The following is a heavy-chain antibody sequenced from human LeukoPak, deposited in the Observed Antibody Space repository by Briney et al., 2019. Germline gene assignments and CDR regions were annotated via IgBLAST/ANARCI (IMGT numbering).Heavy chain of an antibody. CDR1: GGTFSSYA. J-gene: IGHJ4*02. CDR3: AREGALGDSSGYFHYFDY. Sequence: SVKVSCKASGGTFSSYAISWVRQAPGQGLEWMGRIIPIFGTANYAQKFQGRVTITADKSTSAAYMELSSLRSEDTAVYYCAREGALGDSSGYFHYFDYWGQGTLVTVSS. V-gene: IGHV1-69*06. D-gene: IGHD3-22*01. CDR2: IIPIFGTA.